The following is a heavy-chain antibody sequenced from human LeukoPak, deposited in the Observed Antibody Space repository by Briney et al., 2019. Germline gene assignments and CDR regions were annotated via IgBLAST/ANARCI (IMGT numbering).Heavy chain of an antibody. CDR3: ARKHYYDSSGYYLGQYYFDY. V-gene: IGHV5-51*01. CDR1: GYSFSSYC. Sequence: GASLKISCKGSGYSFSSYCIGWVRQMPGKGLEWRGIIYPVDFDTRYSPSFQSQVTISADKSISTAYLQWSSLKASDTAMYYCARKHYYDSSGYYLGQYYFDYWGQGTLVTVSS. CDR2: IYPVDFDT. D-gene: IGHD3-22*01. J-gene: IGHJ4*02.